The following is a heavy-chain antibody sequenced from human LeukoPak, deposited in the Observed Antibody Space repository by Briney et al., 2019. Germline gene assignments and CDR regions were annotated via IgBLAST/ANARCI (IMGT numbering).Heavy chain of an antibody. D-gene: IGHD6-13*01. J-gene: IGHJ3*02. V-gene: IGHV5-51*01. CDR1: GYSFTTYW. CDR3: GRIPAAGSLKGSFDI. Sequence: GESLKISCKGSGYSFTTYWIGWVRQMPGKGLEWMGIIYPGDSDTTYSPSFQDQVTLSADKSISTAYLQWSSLKASDSAMYYCGRIPAAGSLKGSFDIRGQGTMVTVSS. CDR2: IYPGDSDT.